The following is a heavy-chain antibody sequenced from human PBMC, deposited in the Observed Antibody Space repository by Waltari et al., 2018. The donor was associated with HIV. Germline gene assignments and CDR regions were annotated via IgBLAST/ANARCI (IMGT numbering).Heavy chain of an antibody. CDR1: GGSISSGGSY. CDR2: IYYLGST. J-gene: IGHJ6*02. CDR3: ARITYYYDSSGYQGGMDV. V-gene: IGHV4-31*03. D-gene: IGHD3-22*01. Sequence: QVQLQESGPGLVKPSQTLSLTCTFSGGSISSGGSYWSWIPPPPGEGLEWIGYIYYLGSTYYNPSLKSRVTISVDTSKNQFSLKLTSVTAADTAVYYCARITYYYDSSGYQGGMDVWGQGTTVTVSS.